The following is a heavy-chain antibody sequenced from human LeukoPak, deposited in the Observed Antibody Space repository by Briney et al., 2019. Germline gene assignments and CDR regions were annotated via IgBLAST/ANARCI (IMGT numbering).Heavy chain of an antibody. CDR1: GGTFSSYA. J-gene: IGHJ2*01. CDR3: HRTRSGSWYKGWYFDL. CDR2: IIPIFGTA. V-gene: IGHV1-69*13. Sequence: ASVKVSCKASGGTFSSYAISWVRQAPGQGLEWMGGIIPIFGTANYAQKFQGRVTITADESTSTAYMELSSLRSEDTAVYYCHRTRSGSWYKGWYFDLWGRGTLVTVSS. D-gene: IGHD6-13*01.